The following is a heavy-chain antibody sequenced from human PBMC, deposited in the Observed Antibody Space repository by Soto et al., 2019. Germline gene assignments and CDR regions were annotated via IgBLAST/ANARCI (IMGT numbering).Heavy chain of an antibody. CDR2: ISWNSGSI. V-gene: IGHV3-9*01. J-gene: IGHJ4*02. D-gene: IGHD3-10*01. CDR3: AKDPTGGYYGSGSYFDY. Sequence: GGSLRLSCAASGFTFDDYAMHWVRQAPGKGLEWVSGISWNSGSIGYADSVKGRFTISRDNAKNSLYLQMNSLRAEDTALYYCAKDPTGGYYGSGSYFDYWGQGT. CDR1: GFTFDDYA.